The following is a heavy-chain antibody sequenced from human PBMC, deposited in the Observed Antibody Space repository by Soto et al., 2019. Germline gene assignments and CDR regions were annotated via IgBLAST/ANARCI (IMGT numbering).Heavy chain of an antibody. D-gene: IGHD3-10*01. Sequence: PGESLKISCKGSGYSFTSYWIGWVRQMPGKGLEWMGIIYPGDSDTRYSPSLQGQVTISADKSISTAYLQWSSLKASDTAMYYCARQYGSGSYYFADPHRMDVWGQGTTVTVSS. J-gene: IGHJ6*02. CDR1: GYSFTSYW. CDR2: IYPGDSDT. CDR3: ARQYGSGSYYFADPHRMDV. V-gene: IGHV5-51*01.